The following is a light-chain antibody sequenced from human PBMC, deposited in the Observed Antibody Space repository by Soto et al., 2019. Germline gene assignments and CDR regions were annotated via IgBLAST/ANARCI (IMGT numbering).Light chain of an antibody. CDR3: AAWDDSLNGLYV. Sequence: SALTRPPSASGPPGRRVTFLGFGSSSNFGSNTVNWYQQLPGTAPKLLIHSNNQRPSGVPDRFSGSKSGTSASLAISGLQSEDEADYYCAAWDDSLNGLYVFGTGTKVTVL. CDR1: SSNFGSNT. V-gene: IGLV1-44*01. J-gene: IGLJ1*01. CDR2: SNN.